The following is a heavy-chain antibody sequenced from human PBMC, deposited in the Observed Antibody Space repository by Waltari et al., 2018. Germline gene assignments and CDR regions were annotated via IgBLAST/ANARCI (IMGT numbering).Heavy chain of an antibody. D-gene: IGHD6-19*01. CDR3: ATSGWYCFDY. V-gene: IGHV3-7*01. J-gene: IGHJ4*02. Sequence: EVQMVESGGGLVQPGGSLRLSCAASGFTLSSFWRNWVRQTPGEGLEWGAGIKQDRSEKYYADSVKGRFTISRDNAKNSLYLQMNSLRAEDTAVYYCATSGWYCFDYWGQGTLVTVSS. CDR1: GFTLSSFW. CDR2: IKQDRSEK.